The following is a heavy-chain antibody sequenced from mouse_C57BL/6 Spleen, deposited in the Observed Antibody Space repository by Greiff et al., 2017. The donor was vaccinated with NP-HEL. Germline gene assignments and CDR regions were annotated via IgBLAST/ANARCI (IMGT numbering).Heavy chain of an antibody. J-gene: IGHJ4*01. CDR2: IDPSDSYT. V-gene: IGHV1-69*01. D-gene: IGHD2-5*01. CDR3: ARGSNYYYAMDY. CDR1: GYTFTSYW. Sequence: QVQLQQPGAELVMPGASVKLSCKASGYTFTSYWMHWVKQRPGQGLEWIGEIDPSDSYTNYNQKFKGKSTLTVDKSSSTAYMQLSSLTSEDSAVYYCARGSNYYYAMDYWGQGTSVTVSS.